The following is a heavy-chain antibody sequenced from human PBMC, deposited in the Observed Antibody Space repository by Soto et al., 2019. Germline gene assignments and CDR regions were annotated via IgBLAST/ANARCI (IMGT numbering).Heavy chain of an antibody. J-gene: IGHJ4*02. Sequence: SETLSLTCTVSGGSIRSSPYHWAWIRQPPGKGLEWIGSIYYSGSTYYNPSLESRVTISVDTSKNQFSLKLSSVTAADTAVYYCARENSYVFFNFDYWGQGTLVTVSS. V-gene: IGHV4-39*02. CDR2: IYYSGST. CDR1: GGSIRSSPYH. CDR3: ARENSYVFFNFDY. D-gene: IGHD3-16*01.